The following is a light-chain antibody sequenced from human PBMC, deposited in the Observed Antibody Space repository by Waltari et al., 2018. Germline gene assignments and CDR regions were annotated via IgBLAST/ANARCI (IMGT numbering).Light chain of an antibody. V-gene: IGKV1-33*01. J-gene: IGKJ2*01. CDR3: QQHHELQT. CDR1: QDISKY. Sequence: DIQMTQSPSSLSASVGDRVTITCQASQDISKYLNWYQHKSGKAPKLLIYDAYNLERGVPSRFRGYGSGTNVTFSISSLQPEDFATYFCQQHHELQTFGQGTKLDIK. CDR2: DAY.